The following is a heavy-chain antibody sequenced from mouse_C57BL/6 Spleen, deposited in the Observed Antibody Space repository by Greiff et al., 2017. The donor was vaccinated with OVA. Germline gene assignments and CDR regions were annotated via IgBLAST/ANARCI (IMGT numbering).Heavy chain of an antibody. J-gene: IGHJ3*01. CDR1: GFTFSDYG. CDR3: ARGGKRSWFAY. Sequence: EVQLVESGGGLVKPGGSLKLSCAASGFTFSDYGMHWVRQAPEKGLEWVAYISSGSSTVYYADTVKGRITISRDNAKNTLFLQMTSVRTEDTAMYYCARGGKRSWFAYWGQGTLVTVAA. V-gene: IGHV5-17*01. D-gene: IGHD2-1*01. CDR2: ISSGSSTV.